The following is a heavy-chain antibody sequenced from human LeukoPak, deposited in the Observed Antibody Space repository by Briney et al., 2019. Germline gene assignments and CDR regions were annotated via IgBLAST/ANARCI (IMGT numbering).Heavy chain of an antibody. CDR1: GGSISSYY. V-gene: IGHV4-59*01. D-gene: IGHD5-18*01. CDR3: ARSDTAMVVHAFDI. CDR2: IYYSGSA. Sequence: ASETLSLTCTVSGGSISSYYWSWIRQPPGKGLEWIGYIYYSGSANYNPSLKSRVTISVDTPKNQFSLKLSSVTAADTAVYYCARSDTAMVVHAFDIWGQGTMVTVSS. J-gene: IGHJ3*02.